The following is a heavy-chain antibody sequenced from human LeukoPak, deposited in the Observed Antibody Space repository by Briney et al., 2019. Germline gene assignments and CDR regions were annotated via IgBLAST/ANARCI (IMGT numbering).Heavy chain of an antibody. V-gene: IGHV3-74*01. CDR3: AKDPRRGRTPVGPDY. J-gene: IGHJ4*02. Sequence: PGGSLRLSCAASGFTFSSYWMHWVRQAPGKGLVWVSRINSDGSSTSYADSVKGRFTISRDNSKNTAFLQMNSLRAEDTAVYYCAKDPRRGRTPVGPDYWGQGTLVTVSS. D-gene: IGHD1-26*01. CDR2: INSDGSST. CDR1: GFTFSSYW.